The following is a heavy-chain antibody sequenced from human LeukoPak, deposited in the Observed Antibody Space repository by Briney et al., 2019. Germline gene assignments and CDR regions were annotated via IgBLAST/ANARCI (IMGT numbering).Heavy chain of an antibody. V-gene: IGHV1-2*06. CDR3: ARDGGDNWFDP. Sequence: GASVKVSCKASGYTVAGYYMHWVRQAPGQGLEWMGRINPNSGGTNYAQKFQGRVTMTRDTSISTAYMDLSRLRSDDTAVYYCARDGGDNWFDPWGQGTLVTVSS. CDR1: GYTVAGYY. D-gene: IGHD3-16*01. J-gene: IGHJ5*02. CDR2: INPNSGGT.